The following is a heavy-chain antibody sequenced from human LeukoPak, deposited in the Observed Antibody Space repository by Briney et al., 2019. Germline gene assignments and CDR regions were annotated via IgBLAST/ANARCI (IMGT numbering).Heavy chain of an antibody. CDR3: ARQEGGIVGPY. D-gene: IGHD1-26*01. V-gene: IGHV4-34*01. Sequence: SETLSLTCAVYGGSFSGYYWSWIRQPPGKGLEWIGEINHSGSTNYNPSLKSRVTISVDTSKNQFSLKLNSVTAADTAVYYCARQEGGIVGPYWGQGTLVTVSS. J-gene: IGHJ4*02. CDR1: GGSFSGYY. CDR2: INHSGST.